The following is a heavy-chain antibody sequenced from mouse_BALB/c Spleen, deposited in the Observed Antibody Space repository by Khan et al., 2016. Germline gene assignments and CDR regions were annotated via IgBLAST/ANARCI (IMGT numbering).Heavy chain of an antibody. CDR3: ARDDYDYYAMDY. CDR2: ISYSGST. Sequence: EVQLQESGPGLVKPSQSLSLTCTVTGYSITSDYAWNWIRQFPGNQLEWMGYISYSGSTSYNPSLKSRISITRDTSKNQFFLQLNSVTTEDTATYYCARDDYDYYAMDYWGQGTSVTVSS. D-gene: IGHD2-4*01. CDR1: GYSITSDYA. V-gene: IGHV3-2*02. J-gene: IGHJ4*01.